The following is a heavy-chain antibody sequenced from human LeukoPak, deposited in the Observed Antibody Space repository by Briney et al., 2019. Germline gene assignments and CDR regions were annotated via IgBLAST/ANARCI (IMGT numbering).Heavy chain of an antibody. D-gene: IGHD3-16*01. CDR3: ARVFRGVMAVPKYYYYYIDV. Sequence: SSETLSLTCTVSDYSITRGYQWGWIRQPPGKGLEWIGSIYHSGDTYYNPSLKRRVTISVDTSKNQFSLKLTSVTAADTAVYYCARVFRGVMAVPKYYYYYIDVWGKGTTVTVSS. V-gene: IGHV4-38-2*02. CDR1: DYSITRGYQ. J-gene: IGHJ6*03. CDR2: IYHSGDT.